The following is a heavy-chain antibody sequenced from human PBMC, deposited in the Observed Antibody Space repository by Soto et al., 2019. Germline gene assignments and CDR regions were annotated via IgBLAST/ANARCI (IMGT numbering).Heavy chain of an antibody. CDR2: ISAYNGNT. CDR3: ARDKDFWSGYHDAFDI. V-gene: IGHV1-18*01. D-gene: IGHD3-3*01. CDR1: GYTFTSYG. Sequence: ASVKVSCKASGYTFTSYGISWVRQAPGQGLEWMGWISAYNGNTNYAQKLQGRVTMTTDTSTSTAYMELRSLRSDDTAVYYCARDKDFWSGYHDAFDIWGQGTMVTVSS. J-gene: IGHJ3*02.